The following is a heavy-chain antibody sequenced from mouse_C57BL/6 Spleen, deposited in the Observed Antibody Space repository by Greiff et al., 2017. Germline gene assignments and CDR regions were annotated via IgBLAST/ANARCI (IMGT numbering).Heavy chain of an antibody. CDR2: IYPGDGDT. CDR3: ARNSYYSKRGDYFDY. D-gene: IGHD2-5*01. Sequence: QVQLQQSGAELVKPGASVKISCKASGYAFSSYWMNWVKQRPGKGLEWIGQIYPGDGDTNYDGKFKGKATLTADKSSSTAYMQLSSLTSEDSAVYFCARNSYYSKRGDYFDYWGQGTTLTVSS. V-gene: IGHV1-80*01. J-gene: IGHJ2*01. CDR1: GYAFSSYW.